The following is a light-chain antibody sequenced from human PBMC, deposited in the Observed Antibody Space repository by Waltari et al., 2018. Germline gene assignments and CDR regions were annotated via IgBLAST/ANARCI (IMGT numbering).Light chain of an antibody. CDR1: QGLVHSDGNTY. Sequence: DVVMTQSPLSLPVTLGQPASISCRSSQGLVHSDGNTYLNWFQQRPGQSPRRLIYKVSNRDSGVPDRFSGSWSGTDFTLKISRVEAEDVGVYFCMQGTYWPRTFGQGTKVEI. CDR3: MQGTYWPRT. J-gene: IGKJ1*01. V-gene: IGKV2-30*02. CDR2: KVS.